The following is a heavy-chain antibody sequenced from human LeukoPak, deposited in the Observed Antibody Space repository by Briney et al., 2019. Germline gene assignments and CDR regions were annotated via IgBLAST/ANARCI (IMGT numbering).Heavy chain of an antibody. J-gene: IGHJ4*01. CDR1: GVSISPYY. V-gene: IGHV4-59*01. CDR3: ARGAGAFDY. CDR2: IYYSGST. Sequence: PSETLSLTCTVSGVSISPYYWSWIRQPPGKGLEWIGYIYYSGSTTCNPSLKSPVTISVDTSRNQFSLKLSSVTAADTAVYYCARGAGAFDYWGHGTLVTVSS. D-gene: IGHD6-19*01.